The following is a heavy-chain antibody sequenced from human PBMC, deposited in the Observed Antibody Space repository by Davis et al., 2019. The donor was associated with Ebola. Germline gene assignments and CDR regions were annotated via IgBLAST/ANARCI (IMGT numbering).Heavy chain of an antibody. CDR3: RSNLDY. V-gene: IGHV3-15*01. CDR1: GFSFTDAW. J-gene: IGHJ4*02. CDR2: IKSKSDGGAA. Sequence: GGSLRLSCAASGFSFTDAWMNWVRQAPGKGLEWVGRIKSKSDGGAADYAAPVKGRFTISRDDSKNTVYLQMNSLKTEDTAVYYCRSNLDYWGQGALVTVSS.